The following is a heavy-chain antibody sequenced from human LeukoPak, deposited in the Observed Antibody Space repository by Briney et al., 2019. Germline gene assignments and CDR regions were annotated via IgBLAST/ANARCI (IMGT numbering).Heavy chain of an antibody. CDR3: AKDPQWLVGGIDY. CDR1: GFTFSSYG. CDR2: ISYDGSNK. D-gene: IGHD6-19*01. J-gene: IGHJ4*02. Sequence: GGSLRLSCAASGFTFSSYGMHWVRQAPGKGLEWVAVISYDGSNKYYADSVKGRFTISRDNSKSTLYLQMNSLRAEDTAVYYCAKDPQWLVGGIDYWGQGTLVTVSS. V-gene: IGHV3-30*18.